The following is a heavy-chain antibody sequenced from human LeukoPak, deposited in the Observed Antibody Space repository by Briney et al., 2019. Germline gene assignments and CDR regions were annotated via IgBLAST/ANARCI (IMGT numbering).Heavy chain of an antibody. CDR3: ARAKLYCSGGTCYSVWYFDY. Sequence: SETLSLTCTVSGGSIRIGGYYWSWIRQRSGKGLEFIGSVYYSGDTYNNPSLKSRLTISVDTSKNQFSLELSSVTAADTAVYYCARAKLYCSGGTCYSVWYFDYWGQGTLVTVSS. CDR2: VYYSGDT. D-gene: IGHD2-15*01. V-gene: IGHV4-31*03. CDR1: GGSIRIGGYY. J-gene: IGHJ4*02.